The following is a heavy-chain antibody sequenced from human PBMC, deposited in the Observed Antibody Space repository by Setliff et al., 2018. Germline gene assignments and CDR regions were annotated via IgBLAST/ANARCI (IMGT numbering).Heavy chain of an antibody. CDR2: IYHSGST. CDR3: ASNILTGPYDAFDI. D-gene: IGHD3-9*01. J-gene: IGHJ3*02. Sequence: SETLSLTCAVSGYSIRSGNYWGWIRQPPGKGLEWIGSIYHSGSTYYNPSLKGRVTISVDTSKNHFSLKMSSVTAADAAVYYCASNILTGPYDAFDIWGRGTMVTVSS. CDR1: GYSIRSGNY. V-gene: IGHV4-38-2*01.